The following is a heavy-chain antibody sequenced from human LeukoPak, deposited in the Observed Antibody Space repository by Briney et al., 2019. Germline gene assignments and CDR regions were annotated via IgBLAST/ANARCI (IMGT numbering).Heavy chain of an antibody. J-gene: IGHJ4*02. CDR1: GFTFSYAW. D-gene: IGHD5-12*01. Sequence: PGGSLRLSCAASGFTFSYAWMNWVRQAPGKGLEWVSSISSSSSYIYYADSVKGRFTISRDNAKNSLFLQMNSLRAEDTAVYYCARGVDSGYLFYSDYWGQGTLVTVSS. V-gene: IGHV3-21*01. CDR3: ARGVDSGYLFYSDY. CDR2: ISSSSSYI.